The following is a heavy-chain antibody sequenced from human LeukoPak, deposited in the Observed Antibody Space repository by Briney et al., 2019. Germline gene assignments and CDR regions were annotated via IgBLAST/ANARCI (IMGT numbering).Heavy chain of an antibody. CDR2: IIPIFGTA. CDR3: ARDLTSNVAVTEYHYYAMDV. CDR1: GGTFSSYA. Sequence: GASVKVSCKASGGTFSSYAISWVRQAPGQGLEWMGGIIPIFGTANYAQKFQGRVTITADESTSTAYMELSSLRSEDTAVYYCARDLTSNVAVTEYHYYAMDVWGQGTTVTVSS. J-gene: IGHJ6*02. D-gene: IGHD6-19*01. V-gene: IGHV1-69*13.